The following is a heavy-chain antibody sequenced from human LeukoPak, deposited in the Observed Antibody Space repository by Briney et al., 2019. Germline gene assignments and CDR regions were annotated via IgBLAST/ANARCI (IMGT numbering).Heavy chain of an antibody. CDR1: GYSFTSYW. CDR2: IYPGDSDT. J-gene: IGHJ4*02. Sequence: GESPKISCKGSGYSFTSYWIGWVRQMPGKGLEWMGIIYPGDSDTRYSPSFQGQVTISADKSISTAYLQWSSLKASDTAMYYCARLRRGGYQLLKQYYFDYWGQGTLVTVSS. D-gene: IGHD2-2*01. V-gene: IGHV5-51*01. CDR3: ARLRRGGYQLLKQYYFDY.